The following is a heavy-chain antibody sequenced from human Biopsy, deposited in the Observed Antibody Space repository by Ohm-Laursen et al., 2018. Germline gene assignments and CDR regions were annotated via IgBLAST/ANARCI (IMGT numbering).Heavy chain of an antibody. Sequence: ASVKVSCKASGYTFIDYYIHWVRQAPGQGLEWMGWINLNSGGTKYAQKFQGRVTMAGDTSINTVHMELRNLRSDDTAVYYCARRTWDNWGLGTLITVSS. CDR2: INLNSGGT. V-gene: IGHV1-2*02. J-gene: IGHJ4*02. CDR1: GYTFIDYY. CDR3: ARRTWDN.